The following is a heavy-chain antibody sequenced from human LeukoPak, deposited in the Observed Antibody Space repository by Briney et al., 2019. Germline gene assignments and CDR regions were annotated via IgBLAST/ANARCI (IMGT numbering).Heavy chain of an antibody. V-gene: IGHV4-39*01. D-gene: IGHD3-10*01. CDR2: VYYTGGT. CDR3: ARHRRSTVREVIMYYFDY. J-gene: IGHJ4*02. Sequence: TSETLSLTCTVSGGSTSSTTSYWAWIRQSPGKGLEWIGNVYYTGGTYYNPSLRSRVTAFVDTSKNQFSLRLFSVTAADTAVYYCARHRRSTVREVIMYYFDYWGQGTPVTVSS. CDR1: GGSTSSTTSY.